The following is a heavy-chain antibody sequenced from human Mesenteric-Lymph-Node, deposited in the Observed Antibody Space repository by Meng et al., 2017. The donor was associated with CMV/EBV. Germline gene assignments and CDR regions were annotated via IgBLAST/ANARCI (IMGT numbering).Heavy chain of an antibody. CDR3: ARDSGFFTMDV. V-gene: IGHV1-46*01. J-gene: IGHJ6*02. CDR2: INPSVGGT. Sequence: SCKASGYMFTKYRMHWVRQAPGQGLEWMGIINPSVGGTTYAQRFQGRVAMTGDTSTGTVYLDLSRLRSEDTAIYYCARDSGFFTMDVWGQGTTVTVSS. D-gene: IGHD5-12*01. CDR1: GYMFTKYR.